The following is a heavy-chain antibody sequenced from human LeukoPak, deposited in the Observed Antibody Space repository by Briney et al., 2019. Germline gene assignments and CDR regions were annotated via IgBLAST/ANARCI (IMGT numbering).Heavy chain of an antibody. D-gene: IGHD6-19*01. CDR3: ATPYTSGWSLYFDN. CDR1: GFTFTNYW. CDR2: LPPDELGI. V-gene: IGHV3-74*01. Sequence: GGSLRLSCAASGFTFTNYWMHWVRQAPGMGLVWVSRLPPDELGIIYADSVKGRFTVSRDNAKNTVYLQMNGLRAEETAMYYCATPYTSGWSLYFDNWGQGTLVTVSS. J-gene: IGHJ4*02.